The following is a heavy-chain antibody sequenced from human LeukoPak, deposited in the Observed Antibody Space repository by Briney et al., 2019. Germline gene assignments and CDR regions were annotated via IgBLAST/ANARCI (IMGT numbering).Heavy chain of an antibody. V-gene: IGHV3-23*01. CDR2: ISGSGDNT. CDR1: GFTFSSYA. Sequence: GGSLRLSCAASGFTFSSYAMSWVRQAPGKGLEWVSGISGSGDNTYYADSVKGRFTISRDNSKNTLYLQMNSLRAEDTAVYYCARDYYGMDVWGQGTTVTVSS. J-gene: IGHJ6*02. CDR3: ARDYYGMDV.